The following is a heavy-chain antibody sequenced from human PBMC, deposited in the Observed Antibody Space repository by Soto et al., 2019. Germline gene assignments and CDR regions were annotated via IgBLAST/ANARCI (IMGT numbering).Heavy chain of an antibody. CDR1: GGSISSYY. Sequence: SETLSLTCTVSGGSISSYYWSWIRQPPGKGREWIGYIYYSGSTNYNPSLKSRVTISVDTSKNQFSLKLSSVTAADTAVYYCAKGGSGSYSNAFDIWGQGTMVTVSS. CDR2: IYYSGST. J-gene: IGHJ3*02. CDR3: AKGGSGSYSNAFDI. V-gene: IGHV4-59*08. D-gene: IGHD3-10*01.